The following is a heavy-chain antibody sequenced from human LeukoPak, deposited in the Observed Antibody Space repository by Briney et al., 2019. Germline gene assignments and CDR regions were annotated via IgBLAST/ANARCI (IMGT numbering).Heavy chain of an antibody. V-gene: IGHV1-8*01. Sequence: ASVKVSCKASGYTFTSYDINWVRQATGQGLEWRGWMNPNSGNTGYAQKFQGRVTMTRNTSISTAYMELSSLRSEDTAVYYCARGFMITFGGVYFDYWGQGTLVTVSS. CDR3: ARGFMITFGGVYFDY. CDR1: GYTFTSYD. CDR2: MNPNSGNT. D-gene: IGHD3-16*01. J-gene: IGHJ4*02.